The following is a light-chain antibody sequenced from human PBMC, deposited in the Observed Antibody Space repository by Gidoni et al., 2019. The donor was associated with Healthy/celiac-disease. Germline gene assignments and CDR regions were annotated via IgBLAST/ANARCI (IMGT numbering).Light chain of an antibody. CDR1: QSISSW. CDR3: QQYNSYSRT. CDR2: DAP. Sequence: DIQMTQSPSTLSASVGDRVTITCLASQSISSWLAWYQQKPGKAPKLLIYDAPSLESGVPSRFSGSGSGTEFTLTISSLQPDDFATYYCQQYNSYSRTFGQGTKVEIK. J-gene: IGKJ1*01. V-gene: IGKV1-5*01.